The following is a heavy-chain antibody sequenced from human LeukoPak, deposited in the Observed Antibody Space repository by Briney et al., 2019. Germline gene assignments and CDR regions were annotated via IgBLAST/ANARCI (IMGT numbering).Heavy chain of an antibody. J-gene: IGHJ4*02. D-gene: IGHD3-10*01. Sequence: PGGSLRLSCAASGFTFDDYAMHWVRQAPGKGLEWVSGISWNSGSIGYADSVKGRFTISRDNAKNSLYLQMNSLRAEDTALYYCAKANVLLWFGEPSEGYYFDYRGQGTLVTVSS. CDR1: GFTFDDYA. V-gene: IGHV3-9*01. CDR2: ISWNSGSI. CDR3: AKANVLLWFGEPSEGYYFDY.